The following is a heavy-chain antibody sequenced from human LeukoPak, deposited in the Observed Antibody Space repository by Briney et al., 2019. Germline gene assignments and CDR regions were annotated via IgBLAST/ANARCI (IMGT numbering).Heavy chain of an antibody. CDR2: ISYDGSNK. CDR3: AKGAYGGNSLDYYYYGMDV. V-gene: IGHV3-30*18. J-gene: IGHJ6*02. Sequence: PGGSLRLSCAASGFTFSSYGMHWVRQAPGKGLEWVAVISYDGSNKYYAGSVKGRFTISRDNSKNTLYLQMNSLRAEDTAVYYCAKGAYGGNSLDYYYYGMDVWGQGTTVTVSS. CDR1: GFTFSSYG. D-gene: IGHD4-23*01.